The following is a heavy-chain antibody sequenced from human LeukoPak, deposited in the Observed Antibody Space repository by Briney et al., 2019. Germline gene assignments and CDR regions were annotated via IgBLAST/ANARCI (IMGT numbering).Heavy chain of an antibody. J-gene: IGHJ4*02. D-gene: IGHD3-9*01. CDR2: IYWDDDK. V-gene: IGHV2-5*02. Sequence: SGPTLVNPTQTLTLTCTFSGFSLSTRGVGVGWIRQPPGKALEWLSLIYWDDDKRYSPSLKSRLTITKDTSKNQVVLTMTNMDPVDTATYYCAHSPILTGTKLSYFDYWGQGTLVTVSS. CDR3: AHSPILTGTKLSYFDY. CDR1: GFSLSTRGVG.